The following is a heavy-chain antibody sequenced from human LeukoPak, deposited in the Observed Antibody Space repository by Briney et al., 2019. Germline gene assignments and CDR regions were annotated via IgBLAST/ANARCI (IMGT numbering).Heavy chain of an antibody. Sequence: GGSLRLSCAASGFTFSSYAMSWVRQAPGKGLEWVSSISGSGVSTYYADSVKGRFTISRDNSKNTLYLQMHSLRAEDTAVYYCAKALGSIVVTASDYWGQGTLVTVSS. CDR3: AKALGSIVVTASDY. D-gene: IGHD5-12*01. CDR1: GFTFSSYA. J-gene: IGHJ4*02. CDR2: ISGSGVST. V-gene: IGHV3-23*01.